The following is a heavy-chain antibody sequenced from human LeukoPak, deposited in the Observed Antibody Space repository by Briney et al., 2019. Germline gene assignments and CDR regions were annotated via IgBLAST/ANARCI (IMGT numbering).Heavy chain of an antibody. D-gene: IGHD3-22*01. J-gene: IGHJ4*02. V-gene: IGHV3-66*01. Sequence: PGGSLRLSCAASGFTVSSNYMSWVRQAPGKGLEWVSVIYSGGSTYYADSVKGGFTISRDNSKNTLHLQMNSLRAEDTAVYYCASISVTMIVPAGDYWGQGTLVTVSS. CDR3: ASISVTMIVPAGDY. CDR1: GFTVSSNY. CDR2: IYSGGST.